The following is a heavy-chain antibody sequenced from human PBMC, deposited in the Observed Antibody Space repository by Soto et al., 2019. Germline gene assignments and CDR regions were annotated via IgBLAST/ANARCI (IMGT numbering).Heavy chain of an antibody. CDR1: GGSFSGYY. V-gene: IGHV4-34*01. CDR3: ARSPVIVVPTAGHACEI. D-gene: IGHD2-2*01. CDR2: IKHSGST. J-gene: IGHJ3*02. Sequence: SETLSLTCAVYGGSFSGYYWSWIRQPPGKGLEWIGEIKHSGSTNYNPSLKSRVTISVDTSKIQFSLNLSSVTAADTAVYYCARSPVIVVPTAGHACEIWGQGTMVTVSS.